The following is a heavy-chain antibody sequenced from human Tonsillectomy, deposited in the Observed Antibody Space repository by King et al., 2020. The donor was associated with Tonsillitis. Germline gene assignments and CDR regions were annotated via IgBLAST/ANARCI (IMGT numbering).Heavy chain of an antibody. J-gene: IGHJ6*02. V-gene: IGHV1-69*01. Sequence: QLVQSGAEVKKPGSSVKVSCKASGGTFSSYAISWVRQAPGQGLEWMGGIIPIFGTANYAQKFQGRVTITADESTSTAYMELSSLRSEDTAVYYCSRHYEDSSGYSGEYYYYGMDVWGQGTTVTVSS. D-gene: IGHD3-22*01. CDR1: GGTFSSYA. CDR2: IIPIFGTA. CDR3: SRHYEDSSGYSGEYYYYGMDV.